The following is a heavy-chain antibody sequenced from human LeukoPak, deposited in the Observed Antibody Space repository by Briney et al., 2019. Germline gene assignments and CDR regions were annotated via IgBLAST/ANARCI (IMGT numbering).Heavy chain of an antibody. CDR2: ISYDGSNK. D-gene: IGHD2-2*02. CDR3: AKARRVVVPAAIQARPDY. Sequence: GGSLRLSCAASGFTFSSYGMHWVRQAPGKGLEWVAVISYDGSNKYYADSVKGRFTISRDNSKNTLYLQMNSLRAEDTAVYYCAKARRVVVPAAIQARPDYWGQGTLVTVSS. J-gene: IGHJ4*02. V-gene: IGHV3-30*18. CDR1: GFTFSSYG.